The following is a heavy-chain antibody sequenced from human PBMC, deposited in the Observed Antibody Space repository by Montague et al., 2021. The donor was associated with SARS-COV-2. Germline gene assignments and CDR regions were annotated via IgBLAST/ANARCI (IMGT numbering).Heavy chain of an antibody. CDR1: GGTVRDYY. Sequence: TLSLTCTVSGGTVRDYYWNWIRQTPGKELEWIGYIFYNGYTKYNPSLESRVTLSVDTPGNQFFLSLRSVTASDTATYFCARHSVSEDGTFFRSYFDPWGQGAQVIVSS. CDR2: IFYNGYT. CDR3: ARHSVSEDGTFFRSYFDP. D-gene: IGHD1-1*01. V-gene: IGHV4-59*08. J-gene: IGHJ5*02.